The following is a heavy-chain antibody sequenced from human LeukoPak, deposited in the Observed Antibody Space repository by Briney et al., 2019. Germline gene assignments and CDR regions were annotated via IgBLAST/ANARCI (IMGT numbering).Heavy chain of an antibody. D-gene: IGHD3-22*01. J-gene: IGHJ4*02. CDR2: INPNSGGT. V-gene: IGHV1-2*02. Sequence: GASVKVSCKASADTFIGYYIHWVRQAPGQGPEWMGWINPNSGGTNYAQKFQGRVTMTRDTSISTAYMEVSSLRSDDTAVYYCARSYSYDSSGYYGAKWGQGTLVTVSS. CDR1: ADTFIGYY. CDR3: ARSYSYDSSGYYGAK.